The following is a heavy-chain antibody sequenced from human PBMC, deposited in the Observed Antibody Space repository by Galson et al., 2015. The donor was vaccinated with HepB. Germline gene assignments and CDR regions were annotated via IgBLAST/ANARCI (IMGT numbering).Heavy chain of an antibody. D-gene: IGHD6-19*01. CDR3: ARAILSLRIAVAGPVYGMDV. J-gene: IGHJ6*02. Sequence: LRLSCAASGFPVSSNYMSWVRQAPGKGLEWVSVIYSGGSTYYADSVKGRFTISRDNSKNTLYLQMNSLRAEDTAVYYCARAILSLRIAVAGPVYGMDVWGQGTTVTVSS. CDR1: GFPVSSNY. V-gene: IGHV3-66*01. CDR2: IYSGGST.